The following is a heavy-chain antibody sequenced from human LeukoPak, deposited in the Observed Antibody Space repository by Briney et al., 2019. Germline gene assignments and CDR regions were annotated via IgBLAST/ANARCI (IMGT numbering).Heavy chain of an antibody. CDR2: ISSSGSTI. V-gene: IGHV3-48*03. CDR1: GFTFSSYE. D-gene: IGHD3-3*01. CDR3: ARAYYDFWSGYGASYYYGMDV. J-gene: IGHJ6*02. Sequence: GGSLRLSCAASGFTFSSYEMNWVRQAPGKGLEWVSYISSSGSTIYYADSVKGRFTISRDNAKNSLYLQMNSLRAEDTAVYYRARAYYDFWSGYGASYYYGMDVWGQGTTVTVSS.